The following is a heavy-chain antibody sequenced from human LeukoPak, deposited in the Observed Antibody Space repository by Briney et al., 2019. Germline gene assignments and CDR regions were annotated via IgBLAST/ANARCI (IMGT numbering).Heavy chain of an antibody. Sequence: SGTLSLTCAVYGGSFNGYYWSWIRQPPGKGLEWIGEINHSGSTNYNPSLKSRVIISVDTSKNQFSLKLNSVTAADTAVYYCARGPDSGSYYAWFDPWGQGTLVTVSS. CDR1: GGSFNGYY. D-gene: IGHD3-10*01. J-gene: IGHJ5*02. V-gene: IGHV4-34*01. CDR2: INHSGST. CDR3: ARGPDSGSYYAWFDP.